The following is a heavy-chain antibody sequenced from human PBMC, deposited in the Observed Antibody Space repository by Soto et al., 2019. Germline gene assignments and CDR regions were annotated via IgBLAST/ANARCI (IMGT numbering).Heavy chain of an antibody. V-gene: IGHV6-1*01. CDR3: ARGESDSYGYLDWFDP. CDR2: TYYRSKWYN. D-gene: IGHD5-18*01. J-gene: IGHJ5*02. Sequence: WVRQAPGGGLEWLGRTYYRSKWYNDYAVSVKSRITINPDTSKNQFSLQLNSVTPEDTAVYYCARGESDSYGYLDWFDPWGQGTLVTVSS.